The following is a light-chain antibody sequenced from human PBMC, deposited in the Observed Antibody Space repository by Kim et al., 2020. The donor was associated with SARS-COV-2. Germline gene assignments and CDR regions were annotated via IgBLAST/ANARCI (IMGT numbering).Light chain of an antibody. V-gene: IGLV2-14*03. J-gene: IGLJ3*02. Sequence: PGQSFTVSCSGPGTDVPTSSSFSGYQQHPGKAPTLFIYVFTYRPAGISDRFSGSKSGNTASLTISGLQTDDEADYYCSSYTSTKLVFGGGTQLTVL. CDR2: VFT. CDR1: GTDVPTSSS. CDR3: SSYTSTKLV.